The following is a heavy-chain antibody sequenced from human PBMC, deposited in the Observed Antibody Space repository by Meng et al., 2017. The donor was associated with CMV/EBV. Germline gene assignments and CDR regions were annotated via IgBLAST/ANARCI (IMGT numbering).Heavy chain of an antibody. CDR3: ARLGKNYYGMDV. CDR1: GGSFSGYY. CDR2: IYYSGST. Sequence: SETLSLTCAVYGGSFSGYYWSWIRQPPGKGLEWIGYIYYSGSTNYNPSLKSRVTISVDTSKNQFSLKLSSVTAADTAVYYCARLGKNYYGMDVWGQGTTVTVSS. J-gene: IGHJ6*02. V-gene: IGHV4-59*01.